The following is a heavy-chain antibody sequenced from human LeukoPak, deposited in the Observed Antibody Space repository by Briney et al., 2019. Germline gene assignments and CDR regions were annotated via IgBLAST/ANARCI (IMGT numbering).Heavy chain of an antibody. CDR1: GYDFSTFG. CDR2: ISAYHGKT. CDR3: ARDSPFMVPGTGDAFGI. Sequence: ASVKVSCKASGYDFSTFGISWVRQAPGEGLEWMGWISAYHGKTNFPQRFQGRVTLTTETSTSTAYMELRSLRFDDTAIYYCARDSPFMVPGTGDAFGIWGQGTMVSVSS. D-gene: IGHD6-19*01. V-gene: IGHV1-18*01. J-gene: IGHJ3*02.